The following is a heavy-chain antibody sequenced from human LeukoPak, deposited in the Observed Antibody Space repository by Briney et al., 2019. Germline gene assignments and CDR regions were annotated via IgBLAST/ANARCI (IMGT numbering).Heavy chain of an antibody. J-gene: IGHJ5*02. CDR3: AKALGPGSPLWFDP. CDR1: GLPFSHYA. Sequence: GGSLSPFLAPSGLPFSHYAVSWVRQAAGRGVEWVSAISGSGGTTYYAHSVKGRFTISRDNSKNTLYLQMNSLRADDTAVYYCAKALGPGSPLWFDPVGQGTPLTVSS. V-gene: IGHV3-23*01. CDR2: ISGSGGTT.